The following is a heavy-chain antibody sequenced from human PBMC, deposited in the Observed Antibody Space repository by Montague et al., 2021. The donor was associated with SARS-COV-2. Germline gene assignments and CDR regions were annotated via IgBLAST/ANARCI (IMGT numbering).Heavy chain of an antibody. Sequence: SETLSLTCAVYLDCRSRYSRSRIRQPPVWGQVSIGEIKHSGSTKYNPSLKSRVTISVDTSKNQFSLKLSSVTAADTAVYYCARGTKRVFTYDYDSSGYASDYWGQGTRGTISS. CDR1: LDCRSRYS. CDR2: IKHSGST. CDR3: ARGTKRVFTYDYDSSGYASDY. V-gene: IGHV4-34*01. D-gene: IGHD3-22*01. J-gene: IGHJ4*02.